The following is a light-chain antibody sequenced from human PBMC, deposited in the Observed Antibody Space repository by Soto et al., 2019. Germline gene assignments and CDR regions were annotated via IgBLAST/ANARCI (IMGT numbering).Light chain of an antibody. CDR1: NSNIGRNH. J-gene: IGLJ3*02. CDR2: TTS. CDR3: ATCVDGLNWV. Sequence: QSVLTQPPSASGTPGQRVIVSCSGSNSNIGRNHVYWYQQLPGTAPKLLIHTTSARPSGVPDPFSGSKFGTSASLTISGLRSDDEADYYCATCVDGLNWVFGGGTKLTVL. V-gene: IGLV1-47*01.